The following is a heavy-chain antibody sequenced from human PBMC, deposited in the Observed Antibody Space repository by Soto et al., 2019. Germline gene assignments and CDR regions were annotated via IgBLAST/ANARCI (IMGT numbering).Heavy chain of an antibody. V-gene: IGHV3-30*18. D-gene: IGHD1-26*01. CDR3: AKDLALSGSYRYSYKGTDV. CDR2: ISYDGSNK. J-gene: IGHJ6*02. Sequence: RGSLKLSCAASGFTFSSYGMHWVRQAPGKGLEWVAVISYDGSNKYYADSVKGRFTISRDNSKNTLYLQMNSLRAEDTAVYYCAKDLALSGSYRYSYKGTDVCDQRPTVTV. CDR1: GFTFSSYG.